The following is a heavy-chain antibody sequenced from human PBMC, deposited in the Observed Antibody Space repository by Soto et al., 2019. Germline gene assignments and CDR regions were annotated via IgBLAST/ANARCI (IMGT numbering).Heavy chain of an antibody. J-gene: IGHJ2*01. CDR1: GGSISSYY. CDR3: ARFNWYFDL. Sequence: QVQLQESGPGLVKPSETLSLTCTVSGGSISSYYWSWIRQPPGKGLEWIGYIYYRGSTNYNPSLKSRVHISVDKSKNQCSLKLSSVTAADTAMYYCARFNWYFDLWGRGTLVTVSS. CDR2: IYYRGST. V-gene: IGHV4-59*01.